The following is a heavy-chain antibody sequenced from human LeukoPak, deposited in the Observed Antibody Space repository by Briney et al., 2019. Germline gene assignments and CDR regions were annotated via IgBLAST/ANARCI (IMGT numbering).Heavy chain of an antibody. CDR1: GGSISGYY. V-gene: IGHV4-59*08. D-gene: IGHD6-6*01. J-gene: IGHJ4*02. CDR2: IYYSGST. CDR3: ARHRSSSLYFDY. Sequence: PSPTLSLTCTVSGGSISGYYCSCIRQPPGKGLEWIGYIYYSGSTNYNPSLKSRVTISVDTSKNQFSLKLSSVTAADTAVYYCARHRSSSLYFDYWGQGTLVTVSS.